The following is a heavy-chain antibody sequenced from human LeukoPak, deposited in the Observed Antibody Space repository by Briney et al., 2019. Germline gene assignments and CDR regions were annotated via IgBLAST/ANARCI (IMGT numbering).Heavy chain of an antibody. CDR2: IYSGGST. Sequence: PGGSLRLSCAASGFTVSSNYMSWVRQAPGKGLEWVSVIYSGGSTYYADSVKGRFTISRDNSKDTLYLQMNSLRAEDTAVYYCARASSREVRGVIAFDYWGQGTLVTVSS. CDR3: ARASSREVRGVIAFDY. CDR1: GFTVSSNY. V-gene: IGHV3-53*01. D-gene: IGHD3-10*01. J-gene: IGHJ4*02.